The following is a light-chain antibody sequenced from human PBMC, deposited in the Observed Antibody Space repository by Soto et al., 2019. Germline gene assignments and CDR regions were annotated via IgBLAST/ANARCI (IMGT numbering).Light chain of an antibody. CDR1: QSVSSG. J-gene: IGKJ1*01. Sequence: DIQMTQSPSTLSASVGDRVTITCRASQSVSSGLAWYQQKPGKAPKLLIYKAPNLESGVPSRFSGSGSATEFTLTISSLQPDDFVTYYCQQHNTYSRTFGQGTKVEIK. V-gene: IGKV1-5*03. CDR2: KAP. CDR3: QQHNTYSRT.